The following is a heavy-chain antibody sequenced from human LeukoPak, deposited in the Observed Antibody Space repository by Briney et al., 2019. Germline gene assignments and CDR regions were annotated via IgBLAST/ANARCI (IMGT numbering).Heavy chain of an antibody. Sequence: ASVKVSCKASGGTLSSYAFNWVRQAPGQGLERMGWINPNSGGTNYAQKFQGRVTMTRDTSISTAYMELSRLRSDDTAVYYCASSRYFDWSLITWGQGTLVTVSS. V-gene: IGHV1-2*02. D-gene: IGHD3-9*01. CDR3: ASSRYFDWSLIT. J-gene: IGHJ5*02. CDR1: GGTLSSYA. CDR2: INPNSGGT.